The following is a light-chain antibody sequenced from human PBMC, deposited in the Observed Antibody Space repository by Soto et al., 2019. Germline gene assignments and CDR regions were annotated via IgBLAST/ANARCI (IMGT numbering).Light chain of an antibody. CDR1: SSDVGSYNY. CDR3: SSYTTRTTLYV. CDR2: EVS. V-gene: IGLV2-14*01. J-gene: IGLJ1*01. Sequence: QSALTQPASVSGSPGQSITISCTGTSSDVGSYNYVSWYQLHPGKAPKLMIYEVSNRPSGVSNRFSGSKSGDTASLTISGLQAEDEADYYCSSYTTRTTLYVFGTGTKVTVL.